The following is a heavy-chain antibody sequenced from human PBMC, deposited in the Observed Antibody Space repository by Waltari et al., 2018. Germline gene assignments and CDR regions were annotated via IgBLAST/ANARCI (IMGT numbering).Heavy chain of an antibody. Sequence: QVQLQESGPGLVKPSETLSLTCTVSGGSISSYYWSWIRQPPGKGLEGIGYIYTSGSTNYNPALKSRVTISVDTSKNQFSLKLSSVTAADTAVYYCASTVVTQGGDAFDIWGQGTMVTVSS. D-gene: IGHD2-21*02. CDR2: IYTSGST. CDR3: ASTVVTQGGDAFDI. V-gene: IGHV4-4*09. CDR1: GGSISSYY. J-gene: IGHJ3*02.